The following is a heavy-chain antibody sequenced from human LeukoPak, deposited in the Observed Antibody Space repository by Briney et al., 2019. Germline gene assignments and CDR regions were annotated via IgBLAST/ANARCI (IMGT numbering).Heavy chain of an antibody. J-gene: IGHJ4*02. CDR2: IHYSGHT. CDR3: AQQQLPDGTYYFDY. V-gene: IGHV4-59*01. CDR1: GGSISNYY. D-gene: IGHD6-13*01. Sequence: SETLSLTCTVSGGSISNYYWSWIRQPPGKGLEWIAYIHYSGHTNYNPSLKSRVTISLDTSKNQFSLKLTSVTAADTALYYCAQQQLPDGTYYFDYWGQGTLVTVSS.